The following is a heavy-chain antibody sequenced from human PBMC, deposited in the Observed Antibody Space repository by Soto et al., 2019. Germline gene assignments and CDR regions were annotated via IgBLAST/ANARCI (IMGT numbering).Heavy chain of an antibody. D-gene: IGHD1-1*01. Sequence: VQLVESGGGLVKPGGSLRLSCAASGFIFSSYSMNWVRQAPGKGLEWVASVSTSSNYIYYADSIKGRFTISRDNAKNSLYLQMNSLRAEDTVVYYCARKNWNDAFDIWGQGTMVTVSS. V-gene: IGHV3-21*01. CDR1: GFIFSSYS. J-gene: IGHJ3*02. CDR2: VSTSSNYI. CDR3: ARKNWNDAFDI.